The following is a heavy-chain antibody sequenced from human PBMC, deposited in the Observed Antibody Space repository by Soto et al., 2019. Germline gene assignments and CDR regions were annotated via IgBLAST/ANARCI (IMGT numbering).Heavy chain of an antibody. CDR1: GCTFSSYA. D-gene: IGHD1-26*01. J-gene: IGHJ6*02. V-gene: IGHV1-69*13. Sequence: SVKVSCKASGCTFSSYAISWVRQAPGQGLEWMGGIIPIFGTANYAQKFQGRVTITADESTSTASMELSSLRSEDTAVYYCARDPHSFFVGATNYYYYGMDVWGQGTTVTVSS. CDR2: IIPIFGTA. CDR3: ARDPHSFFVGATNYYYYGMDV.